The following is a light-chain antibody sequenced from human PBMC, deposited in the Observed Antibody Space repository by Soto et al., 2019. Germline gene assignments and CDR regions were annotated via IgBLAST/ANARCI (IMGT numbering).Light chain of an antibody. Sequence: QSVLTQPPSASGTPGQRVTISCSGSSSNIGSNYVYWYQQLPGTAPKLLIYRNNQRPSGVPDRFSGSKSGTSASLAISGLRSEDEDDYYCAAWDDSLSGEVFGTGTKVTVL. V-gene: IGLV1-47*01. CDR2: RNN. CDR3: AAWDDSLSGEV. J-gene: IGLJ1*01. CDR1: SSNIGSNY.